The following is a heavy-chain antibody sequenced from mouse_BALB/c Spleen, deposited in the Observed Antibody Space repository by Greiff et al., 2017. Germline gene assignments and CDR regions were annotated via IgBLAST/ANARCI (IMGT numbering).Heavy chain of an antibody. V-gene: IGHV1S81*02. Sequence: QVQLQQPGAELVKPGASVKLSCTASGYTFTSYWMHWVKQRPGQGLEWIGEINPSNGRTNYNEKFKSKATLTVDKSSSTAYMQLSSLTSADSAVYYWARSGYGRPFDYWGQGTTLTVSS. J-gene: IGHJ2*01. CDR1: GYTFTSYW. CDR3: ARSGYGRPFDY. CDR2: INPSNGRT. D-gene: IGHD1-1*01.